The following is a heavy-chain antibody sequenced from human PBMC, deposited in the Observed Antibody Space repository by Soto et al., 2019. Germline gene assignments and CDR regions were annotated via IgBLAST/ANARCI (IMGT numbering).Heavy chain of an antibody. D-gene: IGHD6-13*01. J-gene: IGHJ6*03. CDR2: IRSKAYGGTT. CDR1: GFTFGDYA. V-gene: IGHV3-49*03. CDR3: PRDRVTAASDRDYYYYYMDV. Sequence: GGSLRLSCTASGFTFGDYAMSWLRQAPGKGLEWVGFIRSKAYGGTTEYAASWKGRFTISRDDSKIIAYMQMNSLKTEDTVVYDCPRDRVTAASDRDYYYYYMDVWGKGTTVTVSS.